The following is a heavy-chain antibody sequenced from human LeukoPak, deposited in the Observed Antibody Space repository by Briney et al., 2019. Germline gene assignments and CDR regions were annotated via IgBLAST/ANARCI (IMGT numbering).Heavy chain of an antibody. V-gene: IGHV3-23*01. Sequence: PGGSLRLSCAASGFTFSSYAMSWVRQAPGKGLEWVSAISGSGGSTYYADSVKGRFTISRDNSKNTLYLQMNSLRAEDTVVYYCAKVISGWYRGGLDYWGQGTLVTVSS. CDR1: GFTFSSYA. CDR2: ISGSGGST. CDR3: AKVISGWYRGGLDY. J-gene: IGHJ4*02. D-gene: IGHD6-19*01.